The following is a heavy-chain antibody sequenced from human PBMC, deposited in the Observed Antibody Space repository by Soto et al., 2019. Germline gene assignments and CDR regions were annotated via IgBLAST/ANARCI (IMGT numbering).Heavy chain of an antibody. J-gene: IGHJ4*02. CDR3: AREGKTSRPNDY. CDR2: ISSSGSTT. V-gene: IGHV3-11*01. CDR1: GFTFSDYY. D-gene: IGHD6-13*01. Sequence: GGSLRLSCAASGFTFSDYYMAWIRQAPGKGLEYISYISSSGSTTYFADSVKGRFTMSRDNAKNSLYLELNTLRAEDTAVYYCAREGKTSRPNDYWGQGTLVTVS.